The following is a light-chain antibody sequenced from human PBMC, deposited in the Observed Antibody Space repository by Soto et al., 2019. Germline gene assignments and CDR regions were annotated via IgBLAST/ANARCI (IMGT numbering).Light chain of an antibody. V-gene: IGLV1-40*01. CDR1: SSNIGAGYD. Sequence: HSVLTQPPSVSGAPGQRVTISCTGSSSNIGAGYDVHWYQQLPGTAPKLLIYGNSNRPSGVPDRFSGSKSGTSASLAITGLQAEDEADYYCQSHDSSLSVVFGGGTKVTVL. CDR2: GNS. J-gene: IGLJ2*01. CDR3: QSHDSSLSVV.